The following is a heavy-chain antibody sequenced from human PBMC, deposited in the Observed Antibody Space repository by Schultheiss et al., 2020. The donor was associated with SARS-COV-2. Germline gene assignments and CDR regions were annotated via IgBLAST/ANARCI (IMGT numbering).Heavy chain of an antibody. D-gene: IGHD6-19*01. CDR1: GGSISSGGYY. V-gene: IGHV4-31*03. CDR3: ARAYGSGWYQFWFDP. J-gene: IGHJ5*02. CDR2: IYYSGST. Sequence: SQTLSLTCTVSGGSISSGGYYWSWIRQHPGKGLEWIGYIYYSGSTYYNPSLKSRVTISVDTSKNQFSLKLSSVTAADTAVYYCARAYGSGWYQFWFDPWGQGTLVTVSS.